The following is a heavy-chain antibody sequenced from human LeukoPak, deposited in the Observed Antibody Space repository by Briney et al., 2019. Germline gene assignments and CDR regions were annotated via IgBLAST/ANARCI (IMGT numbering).Heavy chain of an antibody. D-gene: IGHD7-27*01. CDR3: ATIGDRRTGELYRIVY. CDR2: VSYDGSNK. V-gene: IGHV3-30-3*01. CDR1: GFTFSSYA. J-gene: IGHJ4*01. Sequence: PGRSLRLSCAASGFTFSSYAMHWVRQAPGKGLEWVAVVSYDGSNKYYADSVTGLFTISRDNYKNTLFLQMNSLRAEDAAVYYCATIGDRRTGELYRIVYWGQEPWSPSAQ.